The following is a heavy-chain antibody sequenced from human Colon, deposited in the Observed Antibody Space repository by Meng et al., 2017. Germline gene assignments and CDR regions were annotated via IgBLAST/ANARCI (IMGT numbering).Heavy chain of an antibody. CDR2: IYYSGTT. V-gene: IGHV4-31*03. Sequence: QVQLQESGPGLVKPSQTLSLTCSVSGGSISSGDSYWSWIRQPPGKGLEWIGYIYYSGTTSYNPSLKSRITISVDTSKNQFSLKLSSVTAADTAVYYCAKSYYYDSSGLNWFDPWGQGTLVTVSS. CDR1: GGSISSGDSY. CDR3: AKSYYYDSSGLNWFDP. J-gene: IGHJ5*02. D-gene: IGHD3-22*01.